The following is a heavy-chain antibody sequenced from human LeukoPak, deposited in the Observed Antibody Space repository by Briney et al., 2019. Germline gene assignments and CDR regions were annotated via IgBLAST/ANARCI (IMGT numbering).Heavy chain of an antibody. J-gene: IGHJ4*02. CDR2: IHHSGRS. CDR1: ADSLSSGGHY. Sequence: PSETLSLTCTVSADSLSSGGHYWAWIRQFPGKGLESIGFIHHSGRSRHNPSLKDRVAISVDTSRKQFALKLSSVTAADTAMYYCARGGNRLGGFYFDYWGQGIQVIVSS. V-gene: IGHV4-31*03. CDR3: ARGGNRLGGFYFDY.